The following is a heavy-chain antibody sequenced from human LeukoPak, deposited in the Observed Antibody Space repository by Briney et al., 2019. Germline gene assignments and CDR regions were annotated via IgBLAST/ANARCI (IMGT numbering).Heavy chain of an antibody. V-gene: IGHV5-51*01. CDR2: IYPGDSDT. CDR3: ARQRSSRDRFDY. D-gene: IGHD3-10*01. Sequence: GESLKISCKGSGYSFTSYWIGWLRQIPGKGLEWMGIIYPGDSDTRYSPSFQGQVTISADKSISTAYLQWSSLKAADTAMYYCARQRSSRDRFDYWGQGTLVTVSS. J-gene: IGHJ4*02. CDR1: GYSFTSYW.